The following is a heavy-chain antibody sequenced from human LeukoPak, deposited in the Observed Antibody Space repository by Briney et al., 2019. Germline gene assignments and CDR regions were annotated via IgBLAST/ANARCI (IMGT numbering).Heavy chain of an antibody. Sequence: GGSLRLSCAASGFSFSSYEMNWVRQAPGKGLEWVSYISSSGSSIYNADSVKGRFTISRDNAKNSLYLQMNSLRAGDTAVYYCARPSRPYRSSEYFQHWGQGTLVIVSS. J-gene: IGHJ1*01. CDR2: ISSSGSSI. D-gene: IGHD6-13*01. CDR1: GFSFSSYE. CDR3: ARPSRPYRSSEYFQH. V-gene: IGHV3-48*03.